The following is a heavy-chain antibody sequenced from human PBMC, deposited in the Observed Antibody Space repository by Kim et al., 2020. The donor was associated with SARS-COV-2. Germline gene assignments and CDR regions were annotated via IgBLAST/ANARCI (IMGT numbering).Heavy chain of an antibody. CDR1: GGSLSSSSYY. J-gene: IGHJ6*01. CDR2: TYYSGNT. D-gene: IGHD6-19*01. CDR3: ARHQRYGSGWDVACYY. V-gene: IGHV4-39*01. Sequence: SETLSLTCTVSGGSLSSSSYYWCWLRQPPGKGLEWIGTTYYSGNTYYNPSLKRRVTISVDTSNNHFSLMMGSVTAAATAVYYCARHQRYGSGWDVACYY.